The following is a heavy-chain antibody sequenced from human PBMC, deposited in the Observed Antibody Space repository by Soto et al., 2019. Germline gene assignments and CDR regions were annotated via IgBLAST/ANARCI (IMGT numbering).Heavy chain of an antibody. J-gene: IGHJ6*03. D-gene: IGHD6-13*01. CDR3: ARAGDPVGSSSWYNPLNYYYYYMDV. CDR2: IYYSGST. Sequence: PSETLSLTCTVSGGSVSSGSYYWSWIRQPPGKGLEWIGYIYYSGSTNYNPSLKSRVTTSVDTSKNQFSLQLNSVTPEDTAVYYCARAGDPVGSSSWYNPLNYYYYYMDVWGKGTTVTVSS. V-gene: IGHV4-61*01. CDR1: GGSVSSGSYY.